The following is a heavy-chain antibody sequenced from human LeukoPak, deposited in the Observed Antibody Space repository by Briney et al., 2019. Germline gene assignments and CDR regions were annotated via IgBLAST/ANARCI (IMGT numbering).Heavy chain of an antibody. V-gene: IGHV4-39*07. Sequence: PSETLSLTCTVSGGSISSSSYYWGWIRQPPGKGLEWIGSIYYSGSTYYNPSLKSRVTISVDTSKNQFSLKLSSVTAADTAVYYCARDLGDILTGEILYYFDYWGQGTLVTVSS. CDR2: IYYSGST. CDR3: ARDLGDILTGEILYYFDY. CDR1: GGSISSSSYY. J-gene: IGHJ4*02. D-gene: IGHD3-9*01.